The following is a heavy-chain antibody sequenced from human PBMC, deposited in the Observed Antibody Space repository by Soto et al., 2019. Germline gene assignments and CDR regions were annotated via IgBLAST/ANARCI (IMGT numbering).Heavy chain of an antibody. CDR3: ARQAHYDYVWGSYRPSED. Sequence: QVQLQESGAGLVKPSETLSLTCTVSGGSISSYYWSWIRQPAGKGLEWIGRVYTSGSTNYNPSLTSRVTMAVGKSKNPSALKQSSVTAADAAVYYCARQAHYDYVWGSYRPSEDWGQGTLVTVSS. J-gene: IGHJ1*01. CDR1: GGSISSYY. D-gene: IGHD3-16*02. CDR2: VYTSGST. V-gene: IGHV4-4*07.